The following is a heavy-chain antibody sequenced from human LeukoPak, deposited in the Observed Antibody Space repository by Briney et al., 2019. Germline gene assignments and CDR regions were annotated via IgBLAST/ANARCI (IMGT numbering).Heavy chain of an antibody. Sequence: SETLSLTCAVYAGSFSGYYWSWIRQPPGKELEWSGELNHSGSTNYNPSLKSRVTISVDTSKNQFSLKLSSVTAADTAVYYCARGRRYCSSTSCYTGSRWFDPWGQGTLVTVSS. J-gene: IGHJ5*02. D-gene: IGHD2-2*02. V-gene: IGHV4-34*01. CDR2: LNHSGST. CDR3: ARGRRYCSSTSCYTGSRWFDP. CDR1: AGSFSGYY.